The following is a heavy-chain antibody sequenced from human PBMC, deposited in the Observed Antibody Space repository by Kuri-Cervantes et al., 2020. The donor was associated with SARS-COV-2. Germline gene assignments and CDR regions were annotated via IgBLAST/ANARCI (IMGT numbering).Heavy chain of an antibody. Sequence: ASVKVSCKASGYTFTGYFMHWVRQAPGKGLEWMGWINPNSGGTNYAQKFQGRVTMTRDTSISTVYMELSGLRSDDTAVYYCARDYDFWSGYYTGLFDYWGQGTRVTVYS. CDR1: GYTFTGYF. V-gene: IGHV1-2*02. CDR2: INPNSGGT. CDR3: ARDYDFWSGYYTGLFDY. D-gene: IGHD3-3*01. J-gene: IGHJ4*02.